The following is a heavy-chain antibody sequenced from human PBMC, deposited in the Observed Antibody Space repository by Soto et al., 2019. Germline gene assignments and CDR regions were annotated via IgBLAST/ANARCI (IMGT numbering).Heavy chain of an antibody. J-gene: IGHJ4*02. CDR1: GYTFTNYG. Sequence: QVQLVQSGAEVKKPGASVKVYCKASGYTFTNYGISWVRQAPGQGLEWMGWISGYNGHTNYAQKFQGRVTMTTDTSTSTAYMDLRSLRSDDTAVYYCAREASHYSDYWGQGTLVNVPS. V-gene: IGHV1-18*01. CDR3: AREASHYSDY. CDR2: ISGYNGHT.